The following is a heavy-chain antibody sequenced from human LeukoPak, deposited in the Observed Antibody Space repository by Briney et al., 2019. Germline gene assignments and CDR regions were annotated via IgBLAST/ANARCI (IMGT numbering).Heavy chain of an antibody. Sequence: GASVKVSCKASGGTFSSYTISWVRQAPGQGLEWMGRIIPILGIANYAQKFQGRVTITADKSTSTAYMELSSLRSEDTAVYYCARESTSGPGFDYWGHGTLVTVSS. V-gene: IGHV1-69*04. D-gene: IGHD1-14*01. CDR3: ARESTSGPGFDY. CDR2: IIPILGIA. J-gene: IGHJ4*01. CDR1: GGTFSSYT.